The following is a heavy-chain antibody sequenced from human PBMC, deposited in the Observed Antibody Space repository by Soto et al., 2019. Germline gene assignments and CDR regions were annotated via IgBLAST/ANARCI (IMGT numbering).Heavy chain of an antibody. CDR1: GGSFSGYY. CDR3: ARGHLHLGSSGSDFDY. V-gene: IGHV4-34*01. Sequence: SETLSLTCAVYGGSFSGYYWSWIRQPPGKGLEWIGEINHSGSTNYNPSLKSRVTISVDTSKNQFSLKLSSVTAADTAVYYCARGHLHLGSSGSDFDYWGQGILVTVSS. J-gene: IGHJ4*02. CDR2: INHSGST. D-gene: IGHD6-19*01.